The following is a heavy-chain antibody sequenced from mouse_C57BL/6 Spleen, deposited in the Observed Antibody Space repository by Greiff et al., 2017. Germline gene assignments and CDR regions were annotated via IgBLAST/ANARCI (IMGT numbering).Heavy chain of an antibody. Sequence: QVQLQQPGAELVMPGASVKLSCKASGYTFTSYWMHWVKPRPGQGLEWIGEIDPSDSYTNYNQQFKGKSTLTVDKSSSTAYMQLSSLTSEDSAVYYCARAGKLYAMDYWGQGTSVTVSS. CDR2: IDPSDSYT. CDR3: ARAGKLYAMDY. CDR1: GYTFTSYW. V-gene: IGHV1-69*01. J-gene: IGHJ4*01.